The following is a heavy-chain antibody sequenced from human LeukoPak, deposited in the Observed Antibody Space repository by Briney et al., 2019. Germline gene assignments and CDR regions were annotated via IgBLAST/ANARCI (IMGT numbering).Heavy chain of an antibody. CDR2: INAGNGNT. Sequence: ASVKVSCKASGYTFTSYAMHWVRQAPGQRLEWMGWINAGNGNTKYSQKFQGRVTITRDTSASTAYMELSSLRSEDTAVYYCASKGTMTTAFDIWGQGTMVTVSS. CDR3: ASKGTMTTAFDI. J-gene: IGHJ3*02. D-gene: IGHD4-11*01. V-gene: IGHV1-3*01. CDR1: GYTFTSYA.